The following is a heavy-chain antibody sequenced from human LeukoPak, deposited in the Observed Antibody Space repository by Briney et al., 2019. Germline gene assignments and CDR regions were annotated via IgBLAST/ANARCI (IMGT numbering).Heavy chain of an antibody. CDR3: ARDVSYYDSGYYYDY. CDR2: INPNSGGT. Sequence: ASVKVSCKASGYTFTGYYMHWVRQAPGQGLEWMGWINPNSGGTNYAQKFQGWVTMTRDTSINTAYMELSRLRSDDTAVYYCARDVSYYDSGYYYDYWGQGTLVTVSS. J-gene: IGHJ4*02. V-gene: IGHV1-2*04. CDR1: GYTFTGYY. D-gene: IGHD3-22*01.